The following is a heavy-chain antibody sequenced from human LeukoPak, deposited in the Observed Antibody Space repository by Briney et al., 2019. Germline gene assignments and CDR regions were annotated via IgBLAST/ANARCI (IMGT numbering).Heavy chain of an antibody. Sequence: GGSLRLSCAASGFAFSSYAMHWVRQAPGKGLEWVAVISYDGSNKYYADSVKGRFTISRDNSKNTLYLQMNSLRAEDTAVYYCARDPYCSGGSCTRWFDPWGQGTLVTVSS. V-gene: IGHV3-30*04. CDR2: ISYDGSNK. CDR3: ARDPYCSGGSCTRWFDP. CDR1: GFAFSSYA. D-gene: IGHD2-15*01. J-gene: IGHJ5*02.